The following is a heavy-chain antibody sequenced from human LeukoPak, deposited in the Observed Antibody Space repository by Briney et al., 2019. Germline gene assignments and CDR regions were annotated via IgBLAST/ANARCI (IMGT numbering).Heavy chain of an antibody. CDR2: ISGHKGNT. CDR1: GYTFTTYG. J-gene: IGHJ4*02. D-gene: IGHD5-24*01. CDR3: ARDHVPRGDGYNYYEY. V-gene: IGHV1-18*01. Sequence: ASVKVSCKTSGYTFTTYGISWVRQAPGQGLEWMGWISGHKGNTIYAQKLRGRVTMPTDTPTTTAYMDLRSLRPDDTAVYYCARDHVPRGDGYNYYEYWGQGTLVTVSS.